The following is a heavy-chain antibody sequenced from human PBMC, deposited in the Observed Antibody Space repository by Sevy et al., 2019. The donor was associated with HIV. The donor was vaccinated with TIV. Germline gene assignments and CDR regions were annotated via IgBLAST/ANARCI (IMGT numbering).Heavy chain of an antibody. D-gene: IGHD1-1*01. CDR1: GGAMNLYF. Sequence: SETLSLTCTVSGGAMNLYFWSWIRQPPGKGLEWSGYISNSGSTNYNPSLKSRVTISTSTSGNQFSLKLRSMIAADTAVYYCARESIGSTGDFDFWGQGTLVTVSS. CDR3: ARESIGSTGDFDF. J-gene: IGHJ4*02. V-gene: IGHV4-59*01. CDR2: ISNSGST.